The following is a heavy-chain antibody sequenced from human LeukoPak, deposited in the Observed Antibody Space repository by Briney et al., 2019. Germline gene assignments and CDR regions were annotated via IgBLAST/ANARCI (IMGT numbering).Heavy chain of an antibody. CDR2: ISYSGTS. V-gene: IGHV4-39*01. J-gene: IGHJ6*03. D-gene: IGHD3-22*01. Sequence: PSETLSLTCTVSGGSISSSDFYWGLIRPPPGQGLEWLGRISYSGTSYYNPSLKRRITISVDTSNNQFSLKMTSVTASDTAVYFCARLIHSYYYDSSGYYPYYYMDVWGKGTTVTVSS. CDR3: ARLIHSYYYDSSGYYPYYYMDV. CDR1: GGSISSSDFY.